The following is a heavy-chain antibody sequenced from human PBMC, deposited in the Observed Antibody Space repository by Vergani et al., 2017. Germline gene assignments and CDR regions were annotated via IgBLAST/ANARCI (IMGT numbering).Heavy chain of an antibody. CDR1: GYTFTSYY. J-gene: IGHJ6*03. CDR2: IIPIFGTA. D-gene: IGHD4-11*01. V-gene: IGHV1-46*01. Sequence: QVQLVQSGAEVKKPGASVKVSCKASGYTFTSYYMHWVRQAPGQGLEWMGGIIPIFGTANYAQKFQGRVTMTEDTSTDTAYMELSSLRSEDTAVYYCATGSPYSNYPDYYYYYMDVWGKGTTVTVSS. CDR3: ATGSPYSNYPDYYYYYMDV.